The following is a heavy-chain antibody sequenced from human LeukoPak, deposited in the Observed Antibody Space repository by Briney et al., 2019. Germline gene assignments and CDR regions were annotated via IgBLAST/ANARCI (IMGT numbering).Heavy chain of an antibody. CDR1: GGSTRSYY. V-gene: IGHV4-59*01. J-gene: IGHJ4*02. Sequence: SETLSLTCTVSGGSTRSYYWSWIRQPPGKGLEWIGYIYYSGSTNYNPSLKSRVTISVDTSKNQFSLKPSSVTAADTAVYYCARARDGSGDFDYWGQGTLVTVSS. CDR2: IYYSGST. CDR3: ARARDGSGDFDY. D-gene: IGHD3-10*01.